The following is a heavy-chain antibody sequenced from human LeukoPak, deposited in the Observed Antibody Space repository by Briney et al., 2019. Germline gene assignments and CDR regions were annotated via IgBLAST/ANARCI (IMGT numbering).Heavy chain of an antibody. CDR3: ARVGYTSGWRFDY. CDR2: FYYSGST. CDR1: GGSISGYY. D-gene: IGHD6-19*01. Sequence: PSETLPLTCTVSGGSISGYYWSWIRQPPGKGLEWIGYFYYSGSTSYNPSLKSRVSISVDTSKNQFSLKLTSVTAADTAVYYCARVGYTSGWRFDYWGQGTLVTVSS. V-gene: IGHV4-59*01. J-gene: IGHJ4*02.